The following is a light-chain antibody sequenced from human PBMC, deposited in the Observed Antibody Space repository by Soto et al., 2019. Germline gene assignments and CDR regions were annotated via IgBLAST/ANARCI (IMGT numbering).Light chain of an antibody. V-gene: IGKV3D-15*01. J-gene: IGKJ2*01. CDR2: DAS. CDR3: QQYHNWPPYT. Sequence: EIVMTQSPATLSVSPGERATLSCRASQSVSSNLAWYQQKPGQAPRLLIYDASNRATGIPARFSGSGSGTEFALTISSLQSEDFAIYYCQQYHNWPPYTFGQGTKVDI. CDR1: QSVSSN.